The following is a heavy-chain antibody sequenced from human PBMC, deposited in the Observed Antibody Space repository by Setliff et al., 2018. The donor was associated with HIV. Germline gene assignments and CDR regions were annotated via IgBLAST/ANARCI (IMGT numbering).Heavy chain of an antibody. J-gene: IGHJ4*02. V-gene: IGHV3-30*02. CDR1: GLIFSSYE. CDR3: AAVPWGHSSLIIDH. D-gene: IGHD3-16*01. Sequence: GGSLRLSCAASGLIFSSYEMNWVRQAPGKGLEWIAFIRYDGSNKYYADSVKGRFTISRDNAKNSVYLQMHSLRVEDTAVYYCAAVPWGHSSLIIDHWGQGTPVTVSS. CDR2: IRYDGSNK.